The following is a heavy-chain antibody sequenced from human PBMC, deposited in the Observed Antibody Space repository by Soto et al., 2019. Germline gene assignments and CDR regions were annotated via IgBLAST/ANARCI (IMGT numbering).Heavy chain of an antibody. CDR2: IYDSESA. CDR3: ARASSSSSAADY. Sequence: QVQLQESGPGLVKPSQTLSLTCSVSGESINSGGYYWSWIRHHPGKGLEWIGYIYDSESAYYNQSLKSRVTISMDTSTNHFAMRLSSVTAADTAVYYCARASSSSSAADYWGQGTQVTVSS. D-gene: IGHD6-6*01. V-gene: IGHV4-31*03. J-gene: IGHJ4*02. CDR1: GESINSGGYY.